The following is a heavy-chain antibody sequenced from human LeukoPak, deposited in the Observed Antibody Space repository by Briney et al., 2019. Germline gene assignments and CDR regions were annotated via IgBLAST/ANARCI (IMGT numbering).Heavy chain of an antibody. Sequence: GGSLRLSCAASGLTFNNFGMHWIRQAPGKGLEWVALVRSGGTDKYYADSVKGRFTISRDNSKNMVYLQMNSLRVEDTAVYYCAKDRDDYGDDCWGQGILVTVS. D-gene: IGHD4-17*01. CDR1: GLTFNNFG. J-gene: IGHJ4*02. V-gene: IGHV3-30*02. CDR2: VRSGGTDK. CDR3: AKDRDDYGDDC.